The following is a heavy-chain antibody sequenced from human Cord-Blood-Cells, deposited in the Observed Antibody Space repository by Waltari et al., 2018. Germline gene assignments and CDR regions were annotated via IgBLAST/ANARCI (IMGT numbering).Heavy chain of an antibody. V-gene: IGHV4-34*01. CDR2: INHSGST. CDR1: GGSFRGYY. D-gene: IGHD3-10*01. Sequence: QVQLQQWGAGLLKPSETLSLTCAVYGGSFRGYYWPWIRQPPGKGLEWIGEINHSGSTNYNPSLKSRVTISVDTSKNQFSLKLSSVTAADTAVYYCAREGSMVRGVITWFDPWGQGTLVTVSS. CDR3: AREGSMVRGVITWFDP. J-gene: IGHJ5*02.